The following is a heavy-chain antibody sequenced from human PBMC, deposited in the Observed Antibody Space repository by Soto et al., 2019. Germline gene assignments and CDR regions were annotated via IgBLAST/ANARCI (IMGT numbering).Heavy chain of an antibody. CDR2: INHSGST. CDR1: GGSFSGYY. V-gene: IGHV4-34*01. Sequence: TLSLTCAVYGGSFSGYYWSWIRQPPGKGLEWIGEINHSGSTNYNPSLKSRVTISVDTSKNQFSLKLSSATAADTAVYYCARERDGYNSPYFDYWGQGTLVTVSS. J-gene: IGHJ4*02. CDR3: ARERDGYNSPYFDY. D-gene: IGHD5-12*01.